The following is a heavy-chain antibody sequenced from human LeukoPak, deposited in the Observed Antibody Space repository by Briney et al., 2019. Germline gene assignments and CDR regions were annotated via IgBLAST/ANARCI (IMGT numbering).Heavy chain of an antibody. J-gene: IGHJ4*02. CDR2: IYPGDSDT. CDR1: GYIFSTYW. Sequence: GESLKISCQGSGYIFSTYWIGWVRQMPGKGLEWMGIIYPGDSDTRYSPSFQGQVTIPADKSISTAYLQWSSLKASDTAMYYCARHDRHYDSSGYVDYWGQGTLVTVSS. D-gene: IGHD3-22*01. CDR3: ARHDRHYDSSGYVDY. V-gene: IGHV5-51*01.